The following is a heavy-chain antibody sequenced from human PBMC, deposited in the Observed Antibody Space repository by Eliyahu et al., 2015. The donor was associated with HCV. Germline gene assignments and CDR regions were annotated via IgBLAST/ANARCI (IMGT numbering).Heavy chain of an antibody. CDR3: AKAMTIEYSSSSGWYFDY. D-gene: IGHD6-6*01. Sequence: GFTFSSYAMSWVRQAPGKGLEWVSAISGSGGSTYYADSVKGRFTISRDNSKNTLYLQMNSLRAEDTAVYYCAKAMTIEYSSSSGWYFDYWGQGTLVTVSS. CDR1: GFTFSSYA. J-gene: IGHJ4*02. V-gene: IGHV3-23*01. CDR2: ISGSGGST.